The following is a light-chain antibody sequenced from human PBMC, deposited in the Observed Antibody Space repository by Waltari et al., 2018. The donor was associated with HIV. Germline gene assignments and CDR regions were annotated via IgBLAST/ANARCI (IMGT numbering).Light chain of an antibody. CDR1: STDVGGYNF. CDR2: EVS. J-gene: IGLJ2*01. Sequence: QSALTQPPSASGSPGQSVPISCPGTSTDVGGYNFVSWYQQHPGKAPKLMIYEVSKRPSGVPDRFSGSKSGNTASLTVSGLQAEDEADYYCSSYAGSLVFGGGTKLTVL. CDR3: SSYAGSLV. V-gene: IGLV2-8*01.